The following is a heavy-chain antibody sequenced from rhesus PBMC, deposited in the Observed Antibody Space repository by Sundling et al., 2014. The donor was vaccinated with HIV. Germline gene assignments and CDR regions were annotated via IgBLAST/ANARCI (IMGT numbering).Heavy chain of an antibody. CDR3: AIVAMVDY. CDR1: GGSISDSYR. J-gene: IGHJ4*01. D-gene: IGHD2-39*01. Sequence: QVQLQESGPALVKPSETLSLTCAVSGGSISDSYRWSWIRQSPGKGLEWIGYIYGGSTTTNYNPSLKSRVTISKDTSKNQLSLKLRSVTAAETAVYYCAIVAMVDYWGPGVLVTVSS. V-gene: IGHV4S10*01. CDR2: IYGGSTTT.